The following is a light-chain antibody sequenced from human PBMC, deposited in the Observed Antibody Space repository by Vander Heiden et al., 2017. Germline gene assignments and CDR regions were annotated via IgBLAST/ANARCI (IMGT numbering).Light chain of an antibody. V-gene: IGKV4-1*01. CDR3: QQDYSTPRT. Sequence: DIVMTQSPDSPAGSPGETATIDCKASKSVLYSYNNKNYLAWYQQKPGQPPKLLIYWASTREPGVPDRFSGSGSGTDFTLTISSLQAEDVAVYYCQQDYSTPRTFGQGTKVEIK. CDR2: WAS. J-gene: IGKJ1*01. CDR1: KSVLYSYNNKNY.